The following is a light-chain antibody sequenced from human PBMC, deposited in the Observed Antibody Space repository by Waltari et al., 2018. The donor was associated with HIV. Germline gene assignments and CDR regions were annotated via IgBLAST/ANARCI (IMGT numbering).Light chain of an antibody. J-gene: IGKJ2*03. CDR1: QSVSSSF. V-gene: IGKV3-20*01. Sequence: EVVLTQSPVTLSLSPGERATLSCRASQSVSSSFLAWYQQKPGQAPRLLIYGASNRATGIPDRFSGSGSGTDFTLTINRLEPEDFAVYYCQQYDTSHGSFGQGTKLEIK. CDR2: GAS. CDR3: QQYDTSHGS.